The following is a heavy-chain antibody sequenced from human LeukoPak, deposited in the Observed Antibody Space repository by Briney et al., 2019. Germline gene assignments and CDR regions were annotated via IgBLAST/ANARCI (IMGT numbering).Heavy chain of an antibody. CDR1: GFTFSTYA. V-gene: IGHV3-64*01. D-gene: IGHD2-15*01. CDR3: AGYCSGVSCYSGYDY. J-gene: IGHJ4*02. Sequence: GGSLRLSCAASGFTFSTYAMHWVRQTPGKGLEYVSAIITNGGGTYYANSVKGRFTISRDNSKNTLYLQMGSLRAEDMAVYYCAGYCSGVSCYSGYDYWGQGTLVTVSS. CDR2: IITNGGGT.